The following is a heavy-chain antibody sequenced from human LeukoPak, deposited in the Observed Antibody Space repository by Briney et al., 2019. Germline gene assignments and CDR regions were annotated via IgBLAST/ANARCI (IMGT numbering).Heavy chain of an antibody. J-gene: IGHJ4*02. CDR3: AKTSIAAAGPGYFDY. Sequence: TGGSLRLSCAASGFTFSSYAMSWVRQAPGKGLEWVSAISGSGGSTYYADSVKGRFTISRDNSKNTLYLQMNSLRAEDTAVYYCAKTSIAAAGPGYFDYWGQGTLVTVSS. CDR2: ISGSGGST. V-gene: IGHV3-23*01. D-gene: IGHD6-13*01. CDR1: GFTFSSYA.